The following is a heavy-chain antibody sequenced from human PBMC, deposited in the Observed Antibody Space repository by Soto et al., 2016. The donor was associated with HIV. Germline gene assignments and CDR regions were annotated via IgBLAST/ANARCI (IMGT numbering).Heavy chain of an antibody. Sequence: DVQLLESGGDLVRPGTSLRLSCVGTEFNFKNYAMMWVRQAPGKGPDWVSGISGSGISSHNRNSVKGRFTISRDNSKNTLYLQMNSLTVEDTAVYYCVKGSVYNVRGHFDSWGLGTLVTVSS. CDR2: ISGSGISS. CDR3: VKGSVYNVRGHFDS. D-gene: IGHD3-10*02. CDR1: EFNFKNYA. J-gene: IGHJ4*02. V-gene: IGHV3-23*01.